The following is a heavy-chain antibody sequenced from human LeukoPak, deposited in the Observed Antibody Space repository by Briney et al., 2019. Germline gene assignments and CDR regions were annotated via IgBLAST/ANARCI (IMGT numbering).Heavy chain of an antibody. CDR1: GGSVSSDSYY. D-gene: IGHD2-15*01. J-gene: IGHJ4*02. CDR2: IYYSGST. Sequence: PSETLSLTCTVSGGSVSSDSYYWSWIRQPPGKGLEWIGYIYYSGSTNYNPSLKSRVTISVDTSKNQFSLKLSSVTAADTAVYYCARATYCSGGSCYDARYWGQGTLVTVSS. V-gene: IGHV4-61*01. CDR3: ARATYCSGGSCYDARY.